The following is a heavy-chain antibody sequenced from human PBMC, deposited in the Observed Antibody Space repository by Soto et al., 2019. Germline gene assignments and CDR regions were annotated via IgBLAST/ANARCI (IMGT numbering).Heavy chain of an antibody. V-gene: IGHV4-59*11. Sequence: KTSETLSLTCAVSGGSINGHFWSWIRQSPGKGLEWIGHIYYSGITSYSLSLKSRVSISVDTSKKQFSLEVHSLTAADTAVYYCARAGTNMVQFDYWGQGTLVTVSS. J-gene: IGHJ4*02. CDR3: ARAGTNMVQFDY. CDR2: IYYSGIT. D-gene: IGHD3-10*01. CDR1: GGSINGHF.